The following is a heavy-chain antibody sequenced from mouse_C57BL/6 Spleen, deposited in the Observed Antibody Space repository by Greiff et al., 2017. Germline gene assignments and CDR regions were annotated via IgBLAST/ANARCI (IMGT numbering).Heavy chain of an antibody. Sequence: QVQLQQSGAELAKPGASVKLSCKASGYTFTSYSMHWVKQRPGQGLEWIGYINPSGGYTKYNQKFKDKATLTADKSSSTAYMQLSSLTSEDSAVYDGTRTGRGRTTAMDYWGQGTSVTVSS. V-gene: IGHV1-4*01. CDR3: TRTGRGRTTAMDY. CDR2: INPSGGYT. CDR1: GYTFTSYS. D-gene: IGHD4-1*01. J-gene: IGHJ4*01.